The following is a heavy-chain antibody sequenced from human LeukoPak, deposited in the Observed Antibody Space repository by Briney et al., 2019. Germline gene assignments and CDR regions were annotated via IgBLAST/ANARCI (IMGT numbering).Heavy chain of an antibody. CDR3: ARAALGYSYGVVDY. J-gene: IGHJ4*02. V-gene: IGHV1-8*01. CDR1: GYTFTSYD. CDR2: MNPNSGNT. D-gene: IGHD5-18*01. Sequence: ASVNVSCKASGYTFTSYDINWVRQATGQGLEWMGWMNPNSGNTGYAQKFQGRVTMTRNTSISTAYMELSSLRSEDTAVYYCARAALGYSYGVVDYWGQGTLVTVSS.